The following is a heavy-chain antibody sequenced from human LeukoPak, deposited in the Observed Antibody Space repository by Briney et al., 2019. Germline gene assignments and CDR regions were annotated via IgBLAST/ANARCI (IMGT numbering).Heavy chain of an antibody. D-gene: IGHD1-26*01. CDR1: GYTFTNYG. CDR2: IIAHNGKT. Sequence: ASVKVSCKTSGYTFTNYGVTWVRQAPGQGLEWMGWIIAHNGKTNYAQNLQGRVTMTTDTSTSTAYMEMRTLISDDTAVYYCARRDSETTIGDYWGQGTLVTVSS. J-gene: IGHJ4*02. V-gene: IGHV1-18*01. CDR3: ARRDSETTIGDY.